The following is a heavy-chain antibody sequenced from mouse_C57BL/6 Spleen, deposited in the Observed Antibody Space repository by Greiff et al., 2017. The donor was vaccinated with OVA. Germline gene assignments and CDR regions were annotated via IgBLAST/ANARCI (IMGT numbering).Heavy chain of an antibody. CDR2: IYPGDGDT. CDR1: GYAFSSSW. D-gene: IGHD2-3*01. V-gene: IGHV1-82*01. Sequence: VQLQQSGPELVKPGASVKISCKASGYAFSSSWMNWVKQRPGKGLEWIGRIYPGDGDTNYNGKFKGKATLTADKSSSTAYMQLSSLTSEDSAVYFCARTIYDGYYVSYAMDYWGQGTSVTVSS. J-gene: IGHJ4*01. CDR3: ARTIYDGYYVSYAMDY.